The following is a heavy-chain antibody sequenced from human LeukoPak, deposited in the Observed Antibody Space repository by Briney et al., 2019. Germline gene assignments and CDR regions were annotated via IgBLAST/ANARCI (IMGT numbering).Heavy chain of an antibody. D-gene: IGHD2-15*01. CDR2: INPKSGAT. V-gene: IGHV1-2*02. Sequence: ASVKVSCKASGYSFTDYYIHWVRQAPGQGFEWMGWINPKSGATDYSQKFRGRVTLTRDTSIAAAYMELSNLRSDDTAVYYCVRAGPAAPLDYWGQGTLVTVSP. J-gene: IGHJ4*02. CDR3: VRAGPAAPLDY. CDR1: GYSFTDYY.